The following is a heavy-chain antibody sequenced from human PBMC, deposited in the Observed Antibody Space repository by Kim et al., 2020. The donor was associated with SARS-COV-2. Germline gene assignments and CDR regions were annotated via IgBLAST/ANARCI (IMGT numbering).Heavy chain of an antibody. D-gene: IGHD4-4*01. CDR3: ARVATVRPYYYYGMDV. V-gene: IGHV3-74*01. J-gene: IGHJ6*02. Sequence: SVKGRFTVSRDEARNTLYLQMNSLRAEDAAVYYCARVATVRPYYYYGMDVWGQGTTVTVSS.